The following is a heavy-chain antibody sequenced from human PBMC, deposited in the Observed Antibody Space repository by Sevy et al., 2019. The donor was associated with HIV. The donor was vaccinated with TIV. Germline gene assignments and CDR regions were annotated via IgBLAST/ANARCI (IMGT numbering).Heavy chain of an antibody. V-gene: IGHV1-18*01. D-gene: IGHD2-15*01. Sequence: ASVNVSCKASGYTFTSYRVSWVRQAPGQGLEWMGWISAHNGDTHYAQKFQGRVTMTTDTPTITAYMDLRSLRSDDTAVYYCARAYCSGGSCYSLAYWGQGTLVTVSS. CDR3: ARAYCSGGSCYSLAY. CDR1: GYTFTSYR. J-gene: IGHJ4*02. CDR2: ISAHNGDT.